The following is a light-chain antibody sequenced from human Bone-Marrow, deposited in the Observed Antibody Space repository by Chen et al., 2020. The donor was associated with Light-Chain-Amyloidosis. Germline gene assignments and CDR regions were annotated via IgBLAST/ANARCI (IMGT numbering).Light chain of an antibody. Sequence: NSMLTQPHSVSESPGKTVIISCTRSSGSIATNYVQWYQQRPGSSPTTVIYEDDQRPSGVPDRFSGFIDRSSNSASLTISGLKTEDEADYYCQSYQGSSQGVFGGGTKLTVL. CDR1: SGSIATNY. V-gene: IGLV6-57*01. J-gene: IGLJ3*02. CDR2: EDD. CDR3: QSYQGSSQGV.